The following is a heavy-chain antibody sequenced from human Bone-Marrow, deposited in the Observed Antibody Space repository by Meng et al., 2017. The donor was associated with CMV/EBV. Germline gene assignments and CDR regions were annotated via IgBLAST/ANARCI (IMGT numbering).Heavy chain of an antibody. J-gene: IGHJ5*02. V-gene: IGHV3-11*04. CDR3: ARSYYDSIGFDP. CDR2: ISSSGSNI. D-gene: IGHD3-22*01. CDR1: GVTFSEEY. Sequence: WEASGVTFSEEYRSCISQAPGKGLEWVSYISSSGSNIYDADTVKGRFTISRDNAKNSLYMQMNSLRAEDTAVYYCARSYYDSIGFDPWGQGTLVTVSS.